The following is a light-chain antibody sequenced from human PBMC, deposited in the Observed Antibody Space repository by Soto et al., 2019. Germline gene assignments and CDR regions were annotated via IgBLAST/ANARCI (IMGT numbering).Light chain of an antibody. Sequence: DIVMTQSPDSLAVSLGERATINCKSSQSVLYSSNNKNYLAWYQQKPGQPPKLLIYWASTRESGVPDRISGIVSGTDFTLTISSLQAEDVAVYYCQQYYSTPRTFGQGTKVEIK. V-gene: IGKV4-1*01. CDR2: WAS. CDR1: QSVLYSSNNKNY. CDR3: QQYYSTPRT. J-gene: IGKJ1*01.